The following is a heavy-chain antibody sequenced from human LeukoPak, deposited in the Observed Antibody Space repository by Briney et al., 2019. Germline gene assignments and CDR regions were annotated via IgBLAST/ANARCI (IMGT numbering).Heavy chain of an antibody. D-gene: IGHD3-16*02. Sequence: GGSLRLSCAASGFIFNSYAMHWVRQAPGRGLEYVSAITSSGGSTFYANSVKGRFIISRDNSNNTLYLQMGSLRAEDTAVYYCTRGPGYDYVWGSYRADYWGQGALVTVSS. CDR1: GFIFNSYA. J-gene: IGHJ4*02. CDR3: TRGPGYDYVWGSYRADY. CDR2: ITSSGGST. V-gene: IGHV3-64*01.